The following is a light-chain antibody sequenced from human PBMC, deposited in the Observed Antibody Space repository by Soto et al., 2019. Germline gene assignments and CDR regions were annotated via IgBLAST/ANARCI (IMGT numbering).Light chain of an antibody. CDR3: QQYGGSVWT. J-gene: IGKJ1*01. Sequence: ELMLTQSPATLSFAPGETATLSCRASQSVSSYLAWYQQKPGLAPRLLIYDASSRATGIPDRFSGSGSGTDFTLTISRLEPEDFAVYYCQQYGGSVWTFGQGTKVDIK. CDR2: DAS. V-gene: IGKV3D-20*01. CDR1: QSVSSY.